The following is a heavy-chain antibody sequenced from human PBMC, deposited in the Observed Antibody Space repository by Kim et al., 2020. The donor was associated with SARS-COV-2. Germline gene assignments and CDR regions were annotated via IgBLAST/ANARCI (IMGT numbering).Heavy chain of an antibody. D-gene: IGHD2-2*01. CDR3: ANSKTLVVPAALDY. V-gene: IGHV3-23*01. J-gene: IGHJ4*02. Sequence: ADAGKGRFTSSRDNSQNTLYLQMNSLRAEDTAVYYCANSKTLVVPAALDYWGQGTLVTVSS.